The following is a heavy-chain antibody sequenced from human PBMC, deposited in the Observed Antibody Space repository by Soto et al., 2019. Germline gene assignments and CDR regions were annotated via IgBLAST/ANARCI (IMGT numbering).Heavy chain of an antibody. Sequence: SVKVSCKASGGTFSSYAISWVRQAPGQGLEWMGGFIPIFGTANYAQKFQGRVTITADESTSTAYMELSSLRSEDTAMYYCARGTGLRRGLVTATQGGFDYWGQGTLVTVSS. CDR1: GGTFSSYA. CDR3: ARGTGLRRGLVTATQGGFDY. J-gene: IGHJ4*02. CDR2: FIPIFGTA. D-gene: IGHD2-21*02. V-gene: IGHV1-69*13.